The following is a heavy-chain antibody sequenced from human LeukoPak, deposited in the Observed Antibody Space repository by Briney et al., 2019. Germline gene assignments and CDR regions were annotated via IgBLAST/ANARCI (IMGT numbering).Heavy chain of an antibody. Sequence: SETLSLTCAVYGGSFSGYYWSWIRQPPGKGLEWIGEINHSGSTNYNPSLKSRVTISVDTSKNQFSLKLSSVTAADTAVYYCARLQYYYESSGYYYPFDYWGQGTPVTVSS. V-gene: IGHV4-34*01. CDR2: INHSGST. D-gene: IGHD3-22*01. CDR1: GGSFSGYY. J-gene: IGHJ4*02. CDR3: ARLQYYYESSGYYYPFDY.